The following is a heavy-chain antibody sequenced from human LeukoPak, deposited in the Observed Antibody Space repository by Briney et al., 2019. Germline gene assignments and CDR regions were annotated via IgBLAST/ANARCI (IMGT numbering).Heavy chain of an antibody. CDR2: GSAYTGNT. CDR1: GYSFAEYG. D-gene: IGHD1-1*01. Sequence: ASVKVSCKASGYSFAEYGISWVRQAPGQGLEWLGWGSAYTGNTNYAQKFQGRVTLSRDTSTNTVYMTLRSLRSDDTAVYYCARDYVSRGLTGITGCPGYWGQGTLVTVSS. V-gene: IGHV1-18*01. J-gene: IGHJ4*02. CDR3: ARDYVSRGLTGITGCPGY.